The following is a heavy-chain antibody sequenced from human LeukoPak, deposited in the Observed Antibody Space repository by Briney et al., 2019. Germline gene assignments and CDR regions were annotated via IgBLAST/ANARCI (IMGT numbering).Heavy chain of an antibody. CDR3: ARGLAYCSGGSCYPTHFDY. J-gene: IGHJ4*02. CDR2: VIHSGST. V-gene: IGHV4-34*01. CDR1: GGSFSGYY. Sequence: SDTQSLTCAVYGGSFSGYYWSWIRQPPGKGLEWIGVVIHSGSTNQNPSLKSRVTISVDTSKNQFSLKLSSVTAADTAVYYCARGLAYCSGGSCYPTHFDYWGQGTLVTVSS. D-gene: IGHD2-15*01.